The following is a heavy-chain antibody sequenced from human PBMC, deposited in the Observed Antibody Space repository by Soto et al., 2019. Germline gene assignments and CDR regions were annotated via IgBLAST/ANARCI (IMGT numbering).Heavy chain of an antibody. J-gene: IGHJ6*02. Sequence: SGPTLVNPTETLTLTCTVSGFSLSNARMGVSWIRQPPGKALELLAHIFSNDEKSYSTSLKIRLPISKDTSNSQVVLTMTNMDPVDTATYYCARALPIEMDVWGQGTTVTVSS. V-gene: IGHV2-26*01. CDR3: ARALPIEMDV. CDR2: IFSNDEK. CDR1: GFSLSNARMG. D-gene: IGHD3-16*02.